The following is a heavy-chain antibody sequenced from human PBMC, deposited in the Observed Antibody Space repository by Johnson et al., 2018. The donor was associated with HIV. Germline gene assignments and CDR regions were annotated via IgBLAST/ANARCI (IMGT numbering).Heavy chain of an antibody. Sequence: VQLVESGGGVVRPGGSLRLSCAASGSTFDDYGMSWVRQAPGKGLEWVAVIYSGGSTYYADSVKGRCTISRDNSKNTLYLQRGSLRAEDMAVYYCARALGYCSGGSCPLDAFDIWGQGTMVTVSS. CDR3: ARALGYCSGGSCPLDAFDI. CDR2: IYSGGST. CDR1: GSTFDDYG. J-gene: IGHJ3*02. D-gene: IGHD2-15*01. V-gene: IGHV3-66*01.